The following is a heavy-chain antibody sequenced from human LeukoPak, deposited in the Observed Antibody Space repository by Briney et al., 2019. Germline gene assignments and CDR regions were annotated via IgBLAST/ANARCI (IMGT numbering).Heavy chain of an antibody. CDR2: INAGNGNT. D-gene: IGHD6-19*01. Sequence: ASVKVSCKASGYTFTSYAMHWVRQAPGQRLEWMGWINAGNGNTKYSQKFQGRVTITRDTSASTAYMELSSLRSEDTAVYYCAREYSSGWDAFDYWGQGTLVTVSS. CDR1: GYTFTSYA. J-gene: IGHJ4*02. V-gene: IGHV1-3*01. CDR3: AREYSSGWDAFDY.